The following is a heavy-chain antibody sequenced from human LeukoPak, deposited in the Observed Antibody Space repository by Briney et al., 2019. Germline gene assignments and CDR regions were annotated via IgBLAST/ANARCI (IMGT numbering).Heavy chain of an antibody. CDR1: GGSISSGGYY. Sequence: SETLSLTCTVSGGSISSGGYYWSWIRQHPGKGLEWIGYIYYSGSTYYNPSLRSRVTISVDTSKNQFSLKLTSVTAADTAVYYCARVASGVGYNWFDPWGQGTLVTVSS. D-gene: IGHD2-15*01. CDR2: IYYSGST. J-gene: IGHJ5*02. CDR3: ARVASGVGYNWFDP. V-gene: IGHV4-31*03.